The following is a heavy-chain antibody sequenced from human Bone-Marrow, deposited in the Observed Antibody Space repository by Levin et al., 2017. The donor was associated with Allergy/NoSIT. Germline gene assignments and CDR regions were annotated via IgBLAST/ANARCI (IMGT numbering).Heavy chain of an antibody. V-gene: IGHV3-23*01. J-gene: IGHJ3*02. CDR1: GFTFSSSA. CDR3: AKVRRGLDAFDI. CDR2: ISAGDAST. D-gene: IGHD3/OR15-3a*01. Sequence: PGGSLRLSCAASGFTFSSSAMSWVRQAPWKGLEWVSSISAGDASTYYTDSVKGRLTVSRDNSKNTLYLQMNSLRAEDTALYYCAKVRRGLDAFDIWGQGTMVTVSS.